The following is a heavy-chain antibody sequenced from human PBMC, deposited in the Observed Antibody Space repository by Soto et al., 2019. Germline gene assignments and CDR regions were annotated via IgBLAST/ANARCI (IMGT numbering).Heavy chain of an antibody. J-gene: IGHJ5*02. CDR2: INHSGST. V-gene: IGHV4-34*01. Sequence: SETLSLTGSVYGGSFSGYYWSWIRQPPGKGLEWIGEINHSGSTNYNPSLKSRVTISVDTSKNQFSLKLSSVTAADTAVYYCARKRSWFDPWGQGTLVTVSS. CDR3: ARKRSWFDP. CDR1: GGSFSGYY.